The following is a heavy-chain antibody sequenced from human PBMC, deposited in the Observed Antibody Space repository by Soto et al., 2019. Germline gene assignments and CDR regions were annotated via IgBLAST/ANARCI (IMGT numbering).Heavy chain of an antibody. CDR2: TSYDGSNK. Sequence: QVQLVESGGGVVQPGRSLRLSCAASGFTFSSYAMHWVRQAPGKGLEWVAVTSYDGSNKYYADSVKGRFTISRDNSKNTLYLQMNSLRAEDTAVYYCARARLETAAVDYWGQGTLVTVSS. V-gene: IGHV3-30-3*01. D-gene: IGHD3-16*01. CDR3: ARARLETAAVDY. CDR1: GFTFSSYA. J-gene: IGHJ4*02.